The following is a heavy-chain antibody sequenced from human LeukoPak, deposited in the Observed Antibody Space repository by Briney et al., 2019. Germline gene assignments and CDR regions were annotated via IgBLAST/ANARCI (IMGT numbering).Heavy chain of an antibody. CDR2: INPNSGGT. CDR3: ACSMVRGVPVFDY. D-gene: IGHD3-10*01. CDR1: GYTFTGYY. J-gene: IGHJ4*02. V-gene: IGHV1-2*02. Sequence: GASVKVSRKASGYTFTGYYMHWVRQAPGQGLEWMGWINPNSGGTNYAQKFQGRVTMTRDTSISTAYMELSRLRSDDTAVYYCACSMVRGVPVFDYWGQGTLVTVSS.